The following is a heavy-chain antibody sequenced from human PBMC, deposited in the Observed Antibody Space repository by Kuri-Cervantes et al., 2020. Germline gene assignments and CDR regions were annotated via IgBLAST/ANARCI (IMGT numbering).Heavy chain of an antibody. CDR1: GYTFTNYD. J-gene: IGHJ5*02. D-gene: IGHD3-16*01. CDR3: ARDRGGGILLNNWFDP. V-gene: IGHV1-8*01. CDR2: MNPNSGNT. Sequence: ASVKVSCKASGYTFTNYDINWVRQATGQGLEWMGWMNPNSGNTGYAQKFQGRVTMTRNTSISTAYMELSSLRSEDTAVYYCARDRGGGILLNNWFDPWGQGTLVTVSS.